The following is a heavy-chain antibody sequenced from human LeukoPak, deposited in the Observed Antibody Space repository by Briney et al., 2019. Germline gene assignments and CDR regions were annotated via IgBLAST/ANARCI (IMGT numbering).Heavy chain of an antibody. J-gene: IGHJ4*02. D-gene: IGHD5-12*01. CDR2: INPSGGST. CDR3: ARPRSSGYENCNKLDY. Sequence: GASVKVSCKASGYTFTSYYMHWVRQAPGQGLEWMGIINPSGGSTSYAQKFQGRVTMTRDTSTSTVYMELSSLRSEDTAVYYCARPRSSGYENCNKLDYWGQGTLVTVSS. CDR1: GYTFTSYY. V-gene: IGHV1-46*01.